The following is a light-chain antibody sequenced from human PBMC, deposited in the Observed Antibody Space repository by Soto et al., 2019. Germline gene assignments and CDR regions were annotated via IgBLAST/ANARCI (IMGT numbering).Light chain of an antibody. CDR2: EAS. Sequence: DIQMTQSPSTLSASLGDRVTITCRASQSISSWLAWYQQKPGKAPKLLIYEASTLKSGVPSRFSGSGSGTEFTLTISSLQPDDFATYYCQHYNSYSWTFGQGTKVDIK. J-gene: IGKJ1*01. V-gene: IGKV1-5*03. CDR1: QSISSW. CDR3: QHYNSYSWT.